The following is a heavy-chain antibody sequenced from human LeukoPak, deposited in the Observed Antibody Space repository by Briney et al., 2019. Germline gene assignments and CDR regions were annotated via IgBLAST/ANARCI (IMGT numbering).Heavy chain of an antibody. CDR3: ARLRYFDWSSSWIDY. D-gene: IGHD3-9*01. J-gene: IGHJ4*02. CDR1: GFTFRSYG. CDR2: ISGSGDST. V-gene: IGHV3-23*01. Sequence: GGTLRLSCAASGFTFRSYGMSWVRQAPGKGLEWVSAISGSGDSTYYADSVKGRFTISRDNSRNTLYLQMNSLRAGDTAVYYCARLRYFDWSSSWIDYWGQGTLVTVSS.